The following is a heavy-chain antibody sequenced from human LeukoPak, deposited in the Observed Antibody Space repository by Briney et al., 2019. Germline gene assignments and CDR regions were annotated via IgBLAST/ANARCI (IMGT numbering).Heavy chain of an antibody. V-gene: IGHV4-39*07. J-gene: IGHJ6*03. D-gene: IGHD7-27*01. CDR1: GDSISTSNSY. Sequence: SETLSLTCTVSGDSISTSNSYWGWIRQPPGKGLEWIGEINHSGSTNYNPSLKSRATISVDTSKNEFSLKLSSVTAADTAVYYCARVPRGITARDKTGGKYYYCYMDVWGKGTTVTVSS. CDR3: ARVPRGITARDKTGGKYYYCYMDV. CDR2: INHSGST.